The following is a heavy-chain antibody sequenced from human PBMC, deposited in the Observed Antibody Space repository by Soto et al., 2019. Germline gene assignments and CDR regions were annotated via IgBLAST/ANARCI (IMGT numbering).Heavy chain of an antibody. CDR1: GGSISRGGYY. V-gene: IGHV4-31*03. CDR3: ARLSRTYYYDSSGHPGAFDI. D-gene: IGHD3-22*01. J-gene: IGHJ3*02. CDR2: IYYSGSS. Sequence: PSETLSLTCSVSGGSISRGGYYWSWLRQHPGKGLEWIGYIYYSGSSYYNPSLKSRVTIAVDTSKIQFSLKLSSVTAADTAVYYCARLSRTYYYDSSGHPGAFDIWGQGTMVTVSS.